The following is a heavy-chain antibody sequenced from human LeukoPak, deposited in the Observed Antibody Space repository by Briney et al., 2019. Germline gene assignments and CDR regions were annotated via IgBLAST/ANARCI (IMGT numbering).Heavy chain of an antibody. D-gene: IGHD1-14*01. J-gene: IGHJ3*02. Sequence: SETLSLTCTVSGGSISSYYWSWIRQPPGKGLEWIGYIYYSGSTNYNPSLKSRITMSVDTSKNQFSLKLGSVTAADTAVFYCARHKTRTRAFDIWGQGTMVTVSS. V-gene: IGHV4-59*08. CDR2: IYYSGST. CDR1: GGSISSYY. CDR3: ARHKTRTRAFDI.